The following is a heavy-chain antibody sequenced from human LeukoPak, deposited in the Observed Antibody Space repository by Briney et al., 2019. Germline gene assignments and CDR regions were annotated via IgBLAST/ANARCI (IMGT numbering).Heavy chain of an antibody. D-gene: IGHD3-10*01. J-gene: IGHJ4*02. CDR1: GASISSYY. CDR3: AREDYGSGSYFDY. Sequence: SETLSLTCTVSGASISSYYWSWIRQPPGKGLEWIGYIYYSGSTNYNPSLKSRVTISVDTSKNQFSLKLSSVTAADTAVYYRAREDYGSGSYFDYWGQGTLVTVSS. CDR2: IYYSGST. V-gene: IGHV4-59*01.